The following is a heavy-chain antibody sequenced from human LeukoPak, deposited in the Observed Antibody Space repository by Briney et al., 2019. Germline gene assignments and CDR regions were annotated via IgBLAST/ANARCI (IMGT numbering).Heavy chain of an antibody. V-gene: IGHV4-38-2*02. CDR3: ARGANNWFEP. CDR2: VYHSGSI. J-gene: IGHJ5*02. CDR1: GDSLVSGHY. Sequence: SETLSLTCTVSGDSLVSGHYWGWIRQPPGQGLEWVGSVYHSGSIYYNPSLKSRVTISVDTSKNQFSLKLSSVTAADTAVYYCARGANNWFEPWGQGTLVTVSS.